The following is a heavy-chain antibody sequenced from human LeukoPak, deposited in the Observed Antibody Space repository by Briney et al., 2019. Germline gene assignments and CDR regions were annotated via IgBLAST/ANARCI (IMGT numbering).Heavy chain of an antibody. V-gene: IGHV3-30*03. CDR2: ISYDESKK. J-gene: IGHJ4*02. CDR1: GFTFSSHG. Sequence: GGSLRLSCAASGFTFSSHGMHWVRQAPGKGLEGVAAISYDESKKFYVDSVKGRFTISRDDSKNTLYLLMNSLTAEDTAGYYCGGDPPPYLDVCDYWGQGSLLTVSS. CDR3: GGDPPPYLDVCDY.